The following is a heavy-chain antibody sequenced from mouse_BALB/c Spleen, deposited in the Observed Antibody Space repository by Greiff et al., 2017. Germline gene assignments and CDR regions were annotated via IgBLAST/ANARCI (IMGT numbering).Heavy chain of an antibody. D-gene: IGHD1-1*01. CDR2: ISSGSSTI. Sequence: EVKLVESGGGLVQPGGSRKLSCAASGFTFSSFGMHWVRQAPEKGLEWVAYISSGSSTIYYADTVKGRFTISRDNPKNTLFLQMTSLRSEDTAMYYCARRGTTVVAPYYAMDYWGQGTSVTVSS. V-gene: IGHV5-17*02. CDR1: GFTFSSFG. CDR3: ARRGTTVVAPYYAMDY. J-gene: IGHJ4*01.